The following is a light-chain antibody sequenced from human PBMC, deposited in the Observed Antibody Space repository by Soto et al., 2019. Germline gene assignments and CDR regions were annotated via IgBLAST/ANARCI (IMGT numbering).Light chain of an antibody. Sequence: EIFLTQSPGTLSLSPGERATLSCRASQSISSSLAWYQQKPGQAPRLLIYDASDRADGIPARFTGRRSGTDFTLTISSLEPEDCAVYYCQQRSNWLTFGGGTRVEFK. V-gene: IGKV3-11*01. CDR3: QQRSNWLT. J-gene: IGKJ4*01. CDR2: DAS. CDR1: QSISSS.